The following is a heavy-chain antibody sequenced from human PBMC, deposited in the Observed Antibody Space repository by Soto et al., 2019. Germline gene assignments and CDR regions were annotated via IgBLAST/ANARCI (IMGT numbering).Heavy chain of an antibody. D-gene: IGHD3-3*01. Sequence: QITLNESGPTVVKPTETLTLTCTFSGFSLTTSGVGVGWVRQSPGKAPESLAFIYWDDDKRYSTSPKSRLTITKETSKNAVVLTMAIVDPADTATYSCAHRVLRAVFGLVTTTAIYFDFWGQGTPVVVSS. CDR3: AHRVLRAVFGLVTTTAIYFDF. V-gene: IGHV2-5*02. CDR2: IYWDDDK. J-gene: IGHJ4*02. CDR1: GFSLTTSGVG.